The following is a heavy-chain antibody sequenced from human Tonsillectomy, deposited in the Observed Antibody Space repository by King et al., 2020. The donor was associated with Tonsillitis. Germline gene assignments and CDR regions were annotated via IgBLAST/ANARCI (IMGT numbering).Heavy chain of an antibody. D-gene: IGHD7-27*01. J-gene: IGHJ4*02. Sequence: QLVQSGAEVKKPGAALKVSCKASGYTFTGYYLHWVRQAPGQGLEWMGWIHPKSGDTHYAQRFQGRVTMTRDTSISTAYMEVSRLRNDDTAVYYCAKDLSTGAFDSWGKGTLVTVPS. V-gene: IGHV1-2*02. CDR2: IHPKSGDT. CDR1: GYTFTGYY. CDR3: AKDLSTGAFDS.